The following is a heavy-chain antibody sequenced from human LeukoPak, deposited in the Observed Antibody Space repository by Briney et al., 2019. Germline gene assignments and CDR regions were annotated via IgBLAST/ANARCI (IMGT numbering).Heavy chain of an antibody. V-gene: IGHV3-23*01. J-gene: IGHJ4*02. D-gene: IGHD6-13*01. CDR3: AKDRGIAAAGSGYFDH. Sequence: GGSLRLSCAASGFTFRSYAMSWVRRAPGKGLEWGSVISGSGGSTYYADSVKGRFTTSRDNSKNTLYLQMNSLRAEDTAVYYCAKDRGIAAAGSGYFDHWGQGTLVTVSS. CDR2: ISGSGGST. CDR1: GFTFRSYA.